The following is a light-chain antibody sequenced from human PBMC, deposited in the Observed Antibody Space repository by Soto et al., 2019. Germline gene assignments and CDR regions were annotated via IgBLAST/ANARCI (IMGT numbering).Light chain of an antibody. V-gene: IGKV1-5*03. CDR1: QVIGNY. J-gene: IGKJ1*01. CDR2: KES. CDR3: QHYNSYSEA. Sequence: DIQMPPSPSSLSASVGDRVTITCRESQVIGNYLAWYQQKQVKAPKILIYKESTLKSGVTSRFSGSGSGTEFTLTISSMQPDDFATYYCQHYNSYSEAFGQRSKVDIK.